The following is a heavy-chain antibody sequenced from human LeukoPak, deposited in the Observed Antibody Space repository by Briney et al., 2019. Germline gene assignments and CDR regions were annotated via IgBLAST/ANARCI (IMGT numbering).Heavy chain of an antibody. V-gene: IGHV3-23*01. J-gene: IGHJ4*02. CDR3: AGDWGPPFDY. D-gene: IGHD7-27*01. Sequence: GGSLRLSCAASGFTFSSYAMSWVGQGPGKGLEWVSAISGSGGSTYYADSVKGRFTISRDNSKNTLYLQMNSLRAEATAVYYCAGDWGPPFDYWGQGTLVTVSS. CDR1: GFTFSSYA. CDR2: ISGSGGST.